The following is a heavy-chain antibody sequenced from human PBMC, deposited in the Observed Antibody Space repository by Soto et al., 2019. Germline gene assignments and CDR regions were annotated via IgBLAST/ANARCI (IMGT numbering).Heavy chain of an antibody. J-gene: IGHJ5*02. CDR1: GGSFSDYG. V-gene: IGHV1-69*01. CDR3: GRGWDHYDSSGLLTWFDP. Sequence: QVQLVQSGAEVKKPGSSVKVSCKAPGGSFSDYGINWVRQAPGQGLEWMGGIIPIFGTPNYAQRFHARVTITADESTSTAYMELSRLRSEDTVVYYCGRGWDHYDSSGLLTWFDPWGQGTLVSVSS. D-gene: IGHD3-22*01. CDR2: IIPIFGTP.